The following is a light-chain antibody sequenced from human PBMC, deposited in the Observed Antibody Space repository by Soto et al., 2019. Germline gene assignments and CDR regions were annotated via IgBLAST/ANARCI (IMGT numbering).Light chain of an antibody. CDR2: AAS. J-gene: IGKJ2*01. CDR3: QQYDNSPPRYT. Sequence: EIVLTQSPGTLSLSPGERATLSCRASQSVSTTYLAWYQQKPGQAPSLLIYAASSRATGIPDRFSGSGSGTDFTLTISRLEPEDFAVYYCQQYDNSPPRYTFGLGTKVDIK. CDR1: QSVSTTY. V-gene: IGKV3-20*01.